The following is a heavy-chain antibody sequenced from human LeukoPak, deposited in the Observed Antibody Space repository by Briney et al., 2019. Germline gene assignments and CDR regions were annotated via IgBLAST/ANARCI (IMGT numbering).Heavy chain of an antibody. D-gene: IGHD6-19*01. CDR2: IKEDGSEK. CDR1: RFTFSNYW. CDR3: AKEPSSGWNPTRFFDY. Sequence: GGSLRLSCGASRFTFSNYWMSWVRQAPGKGLEWVANIKEDGSEKDYVDSVKGRFTISRDNAKNSLYLQMNSLRAEDTAVYYCAKEPSSGWNPTRFFDYWGQGTLVTVSS. V-gene: IGHV3-7*03. J-gene: IGHJ4*02.